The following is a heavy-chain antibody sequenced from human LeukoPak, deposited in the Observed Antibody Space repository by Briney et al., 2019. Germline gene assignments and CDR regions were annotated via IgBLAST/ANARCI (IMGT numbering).Heavy chain of an antibody. D-gene: IGHD4-17*01. V-gene: IGHV3-30*03. Sequence: GGSLRLSCAASGFTFSSYGMHWVRQAPGKGLEWVAVISYDGSNKYYADSVKGRFTISRDNSKNTLCLQMNSLRAEDTAVYYCARDHHYGAYDLDGTFDYWGQGTLVTVSS. CDR1: GFTFSSYG. CDR3: ARDHHYGAYDLDGTFDY. J-gene: IGHJ4*02. CDR2: ISYDGSNK.